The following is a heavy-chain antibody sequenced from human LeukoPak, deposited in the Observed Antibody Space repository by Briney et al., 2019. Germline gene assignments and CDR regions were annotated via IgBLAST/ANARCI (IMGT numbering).Heavy chain of an antibody. D-gene: IGHD1-26*01. V-gene: IGHV1-69*13. CDR1: GGTFSSYA. CDR3: ARDNSVGDEAWWFNP. Sequence: SVKVSCKASGGTFSSYAISWVRQAPGQGLEWMGGIITIFGTANYAQKFQGRVTITADESTSTAYMELSSLRSEDTAVYYCARDNSVGDEAWWFNPWGQGTLVTVSS. CDR2: IITIFGTA. J-gene: IGHJ5*02.